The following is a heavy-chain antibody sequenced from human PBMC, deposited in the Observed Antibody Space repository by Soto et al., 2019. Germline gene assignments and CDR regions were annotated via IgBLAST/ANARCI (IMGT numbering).Heavy chain of an antibody. J-gene: IGHJ4*02. CDR2: IYHSGST. Sequence: QLQLQESGSGLVKPSQTLSLTCAVSGGSISSGGYSWSWSRQPPGKCLEWIGYIYHSGSTYYSPPLKSRFTRTVARSKNQFSLTLRAVTAADTAAYSWARGPDYWGKGTMVTVSS. CDR1: GGSISSGGYS. V-gene: IGHV4-30-2*01. CDR3: ARGPDY.